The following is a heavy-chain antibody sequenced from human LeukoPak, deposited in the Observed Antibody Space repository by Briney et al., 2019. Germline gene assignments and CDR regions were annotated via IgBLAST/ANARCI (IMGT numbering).Heavy chain of an antibody. V-gene: IGHV3-30*02. CDR3: ARDTSVGAAYFDF. J-gene: IGHJ4*02. Sequence: GGSLRLSCAASRFVFPSHGMHWVRQAPGKGLEWVAFIRYDGSEKYYADSVQGRFTISRDNSKNTLSLQMTTLTPEDTAVYYCARDTSVGAAYFDFWGQGALVAVSS. CDR2: IRYDGSEK. D-gene: IGHD2-15*01. CDR1: RFVFPSHG.